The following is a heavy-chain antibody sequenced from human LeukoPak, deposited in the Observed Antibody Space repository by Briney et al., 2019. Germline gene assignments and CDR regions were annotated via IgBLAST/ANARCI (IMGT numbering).Heavy chain of an antibody. Sequence: WIRQPPGKGLEWIGSIYYSGSTYYNPSLKSRVTISIDTSKNQFSLKLSSVTAADTAVYYCAREVAAADYGMAVWGQGTTVTISS. V-gene: IGHV4-39*07. J-gene: IGHJ6*02. CDR3: AREVAAADYGMAV. CDR2: IYYSGST. D-gene: IGHD6-13*01.